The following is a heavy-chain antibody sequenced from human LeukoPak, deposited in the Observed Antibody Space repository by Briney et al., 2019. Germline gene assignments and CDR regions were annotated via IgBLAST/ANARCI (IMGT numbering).Heavy chain of an antibody. Sequence: GGSLRLSCAASGFTFSSYAMSRVRQAPGKGLEWVSAISGSGGSTYYADSVKGRFTISRDNSKNTLYLQMNSLRAEDTAVYYCAKACIAVDVADAFDIWGQGTMVTVSS. V-gene: IGHV3-23*01. D-gene: IGHD6-19*01. CDR1: GFTFSSYA. CDR3: AKACIAVDVADAFDI. J-gene: IGHJ3*02. CDR2: ISGSGGST.